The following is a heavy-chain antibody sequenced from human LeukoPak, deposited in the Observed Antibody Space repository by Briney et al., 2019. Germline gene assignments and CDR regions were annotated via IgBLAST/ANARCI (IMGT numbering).Heavy chain of an antibody. Sequence: GGSLRLSCAASGFTFSNYNMNWVRQTPGKGLEWVSSITSSSIYKYYADSVKGRFTISRDNARNSLYLHMNSLRAEDTAVYYCARDPSGDLAYYYYMDVWGKGTTVSVSS. CDR3: ARDPSGDLAYYYYMDV. J-gene: IGHJ6*03. V-gene: IGHV3-21*01. D-gene: IGHD3-10*01. CDR1: GFTFSNYN. CDR2: ITSSSIYK.